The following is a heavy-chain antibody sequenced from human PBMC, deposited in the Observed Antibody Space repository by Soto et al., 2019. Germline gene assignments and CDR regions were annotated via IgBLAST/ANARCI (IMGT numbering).Heavy chain of an antibody. V-gene: IGHV4-34*01. CDR3: ARGPSRGYSYGYGRDY. D-gene: IGHD5-18*01. J-gene: IGHJ4*02. Sequence: SSETLSLTCAVYGGSFSGYYWSWIRQPPGKGLEWIGEINHSGSTNYNPSLKSRVTISVDTSKNQFSLKLSSVTAADTAVYYCARGPSRGYSYGYGRDYWGQGTLVTVSS. CDR2: INHSGST. CDR1: GGSFSGYY.